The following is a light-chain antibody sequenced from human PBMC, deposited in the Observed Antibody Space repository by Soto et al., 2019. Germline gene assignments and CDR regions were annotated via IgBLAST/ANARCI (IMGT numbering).Light chain of an antibody. Sequence: EIVLTQSPGTLSLSPGERATLSCRASQSVSSSYFAWYQQKPGQAPRLLIYGASGRATGMPDRFSGSGSGTDLTLTISRLEPDDFAVYYCQQYGSSPMYTFGQGTKLEIK. CDR2: GAS. J-gene: IGKJ2*01. V-gene: IGKV3-20*01. CDR1: QSVSSSY. CDR3: QQYGSSPMYT.